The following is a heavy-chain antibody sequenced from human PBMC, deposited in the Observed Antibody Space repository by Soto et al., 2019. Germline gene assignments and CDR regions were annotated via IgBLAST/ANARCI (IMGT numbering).Heavy chain of an antibody. CDR3: ARDLINSSGWYGLWRMYYYGMDV. J-gene: IGHJ6*02. CDR1: GFTFSSYA. Sequence: QVQLVESGGGVVQPGRSLRLSCAASGFTFSSYAMHWVRQAPGKGLEWVAVISYDGSNKYYADSVKGRFTISRDNSKNTLYLQMNSRRAEDTAVYYCARDLINSSGWYGLWRMYYYGMDVWGQGTTVTVSS. V-gene: IGHV3-30-3*01. D-gene: IGHD6-19*01. CDR2: ISYDGSNK.